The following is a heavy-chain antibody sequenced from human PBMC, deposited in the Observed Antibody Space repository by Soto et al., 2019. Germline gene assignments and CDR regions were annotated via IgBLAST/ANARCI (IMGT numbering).Heavy chain of an antibody. V-gene: IGHV2-5*02. CDR3: PHTVEQQLPYNGSAP. CDR1: GFSLSTSGVG. Sequence: GSGPTLVNPTQTLTLTCTFSGFSLSTSGVGVGWIRQPPGKALEWLALIYWDDDKRYSPSLKSRLTITKDTSKNQVVLTMTNMDPVDTAKFYCPHTVEQQLPYNGSAPWGQGTLVTVSS. J-gene: IGHJ5*02. CDR2: IYWDDDK. D-gene: IGHD6-13*01.